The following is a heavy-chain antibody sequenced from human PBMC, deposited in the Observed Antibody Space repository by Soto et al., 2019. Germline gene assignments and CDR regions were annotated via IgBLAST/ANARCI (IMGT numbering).Heavy chain of an antibody. J-gene: IGHJ3*02. CDR3: ARGDKGAFDM. Sequence: EVQLVESGGGLVQPGGSLRLSCAASGFTFSYYWMHWVRQAPGQGLVWVSRIHSDGSSTTYADSVKGRFTISRDNAKNTLYLQIHSLRAEDTAVYYCARGDKGAFDMWGQGTMVSVSS. D-gene: IGHD2-21*02. CDR2: IHSDGSST. CDR1: GFTFSYYW. V-gene: IGHV3-74*01.